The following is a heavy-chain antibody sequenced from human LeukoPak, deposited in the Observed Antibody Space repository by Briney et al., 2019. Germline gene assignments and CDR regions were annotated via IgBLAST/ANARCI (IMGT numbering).Heavy chain of an antibody. CDR2: IYHSGST. D-gene: IGHD3-22*01. CDR3: ARGPSITMIVVDKYYYYGMDV. CDR1: GGSISSGGYS. V-gene: IGHV4-30-2*01. Sequence: SQTLSLTCAVSGGSISSGGYSWSWIRQPPGKGLEWIGYIYHSGSTYYNPSLKSRVTISVDRSKNQFSPKLSSVTAADTAVYYCARGPSITMIVVDKYYYYGMDVWGQGTTVTVSS. J-gene: IGHJ6*02.